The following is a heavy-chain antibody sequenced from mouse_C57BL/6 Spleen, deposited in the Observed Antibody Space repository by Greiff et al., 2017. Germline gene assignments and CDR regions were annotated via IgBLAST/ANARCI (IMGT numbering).Heavy chain of an antibody. CDR2: FDPEDGET. CDR3: GRGCSIYYSGCSAWFDY. J-gene: IGHJ3*01. CDR1: GFNIKDYY. D-gene: IGHD1-3*01. V-gene: IGHV14-2*01. Sequence: EVQLVESGAELVKPGASVKLSCTASGFNIKDYYMHWVKQRTEQGLEWIGWFDPEDGETTYAPKFQGKATITTDTSSNTAYLPLSSLSSEATAVYYCGRGCSIYYSGCSAWFDYWGQGTLVTVSA.